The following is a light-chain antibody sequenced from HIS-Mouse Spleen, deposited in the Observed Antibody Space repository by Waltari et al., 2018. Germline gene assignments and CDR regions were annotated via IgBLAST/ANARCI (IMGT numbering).Light chain of an antibody. CDR3: SSYTSSSFNVV. J-gene: IGLJ2*01. V-gene: IGLV2-14*03. Sequence: QSALTQPASVSGSPGQSITISCTGTSSDVGGYNYVSWYQQHPGKAPKLMIYDVSNRPSGVSNRLSGSKSGNTASLTISGLQADDEADYYCSSYTSSSFNVVFGGGTKLTVL. CDR1: SSDVGGYNY. CDR2: DVS.